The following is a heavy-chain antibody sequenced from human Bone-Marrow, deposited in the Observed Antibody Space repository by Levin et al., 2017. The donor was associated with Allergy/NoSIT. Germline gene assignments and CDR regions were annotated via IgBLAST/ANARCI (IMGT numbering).Heavy chain of an antibody. V-gene: IGHV3-9*01. CDR2: ITWNSDVT. D-gene: IGHD2-2*01. J-gene: IGHJ4*02. CDR1: GFNFDEYA. CDR3: AKDRTRGASSNFDS. Sequence: PGGSLRLSCEASGFNFDEYAIHWVRQAPGKGLEWVSGITWNSDVTGYADSVKGRFTISRDNAKNSVYPEMSSLTADDTAFYYCAKDRTRGASSNFDSWGQGTLVTVSS.